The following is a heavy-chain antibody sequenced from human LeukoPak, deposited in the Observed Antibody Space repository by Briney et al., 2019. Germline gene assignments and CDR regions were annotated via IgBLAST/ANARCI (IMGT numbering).Heavy chain of an antibody. D-gene: IGHD4-17*01. Sequence: PSETLSLTCAVYGGSFSGYYWSWIRQPPGKGLEWIGEINHSGSTNYNPSLKSRVTISVDTSKSQFSLKLSSVTAADTAVYYCARPRDYGDYWNFDYWGQGTLVTVSS. CDR2: INHSGST. V-gene: IGHV4-34*01. J-gene: IGHJ4*02. CDR3: ARPRDYGDYWNFDY. CDR1: GGSFSGYY.